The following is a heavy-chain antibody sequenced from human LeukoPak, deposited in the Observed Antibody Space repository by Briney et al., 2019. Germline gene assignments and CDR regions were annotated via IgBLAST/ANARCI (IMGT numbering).Heavy chain of an antibody. CDR2: ISGSGGST. J-gene: IGHJ5*02. CDR1: GFTFSSYA. CDR3: AKDPSSSGWGDNWFDP. V-gene: IGHV3-23*01. D-gene: IGHD6-19*01. Sequence: PGGSLRLSCSASGFTFSSYAMSWDRQAPGKGLEWVSAISGSGGSTYYADSVKGRFTIARDNSKNTLFLQMNSLRAEDTAVYYCAKDPSSSGWGDNWFDPWGQRTLVTVSS.